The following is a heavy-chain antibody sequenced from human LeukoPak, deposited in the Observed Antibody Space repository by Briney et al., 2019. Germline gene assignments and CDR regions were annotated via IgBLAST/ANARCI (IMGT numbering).Heavy chain of an antibody. V-gene: IGHV3-23*01. CDR1: GFTFSGYA. J-gene: IGHJ4*02. CDR3: AKAGTEDGYNIYFDH. D-gene: IGHD5-24*01. CDR2: ISGSGGGT. Sequence: GGSLRVSCAASGFTFSGYAMSWVRQAPGKGLEWVSLISGSGGGTYYADSVKGRFTIFRDNSKNTLYLQMNSLRAEDTADYYCAKAGTEDGYNIYFDHWGQGTLVTVSS.